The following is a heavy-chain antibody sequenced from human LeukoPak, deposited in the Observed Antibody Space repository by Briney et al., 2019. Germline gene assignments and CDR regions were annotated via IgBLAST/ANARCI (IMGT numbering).Heavy chain of an antibody. V-gene: IGHV1-3*01. Sequence: ASVKVSCKASGYTFTSYAMHWVRQAPGQRLEWMGWINAGNGNTKYSQKFQGRVTITRDTSASTAYMELSSLRSEDTAVYYCATRSSVGATYYFDYWGQGTLVTVSS. J-gene: IGHJ4*02. CDR1: GYTFTSYA. CDR3: ATRSSVGATYYFDY. CDR2: INAGNGNT. D-gene: IGHD1-26*01.